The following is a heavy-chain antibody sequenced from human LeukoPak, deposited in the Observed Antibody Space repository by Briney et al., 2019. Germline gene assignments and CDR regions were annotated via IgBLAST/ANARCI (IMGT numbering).Heavy chain of an antibody. Sequence: PSETLSLTCTVSGGSISSGSYYWSWIRQPAGKGLEWIGRIYTSGSTNYNPSLKSRVTISVDTSKNQFSLKLSSVTAADTAVYYCARVVVLRRGWFDLWGQGTLVTVSS. V-gene: IGHV4-61*02. J-gene: IGHJ5*02. CDR1: GGSISSGSYY. CDR3: ARVVVLRRGWFDL. CDR2: IYTSGST. D-gene: IGHD2-15*01.